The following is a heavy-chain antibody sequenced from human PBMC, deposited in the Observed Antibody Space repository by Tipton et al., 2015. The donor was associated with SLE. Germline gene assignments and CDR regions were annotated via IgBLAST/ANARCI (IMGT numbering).Heavy chain of an antibody. CDR2: ISSGRSFI. CDR1: GFTFSDYT. V-gene: IGHV3-21*01. Sequence: SLRLSCVASGFTFSDYTMNWVRQAPGKGLEWVSSISSGRSFIYYADSVRGRFTISRDNAKNSLSLQLNSLRAEDTALYYCARHPFYYYYMDVWGRGTSVTVSS. J-gene: IGHJ6*03. CDR3: ARHPFYYYYMDV.